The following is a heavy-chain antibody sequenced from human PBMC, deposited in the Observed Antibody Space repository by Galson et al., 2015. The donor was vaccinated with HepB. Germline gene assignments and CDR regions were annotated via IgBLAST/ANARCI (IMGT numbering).Heavy chain of an antibody. CDR1: GYTFTSYA. J-gene: IGHJ4*02. D-gene: IGHD4-17*01. Sequence: SVKVSCKASGYTFTSYAMHWVRQAPGQRLEWMGWINAGNGNTKYSQKFQGRVTITRDTSASTAYMELSSLRSEDTAVYYCARPRRGDYGDYYFDYWGQGTLVTVSS. CDR2: INAGNGNT. CDR3: ARPRRGDYGDYYFDY. V-gene: IGHV1-3*01.